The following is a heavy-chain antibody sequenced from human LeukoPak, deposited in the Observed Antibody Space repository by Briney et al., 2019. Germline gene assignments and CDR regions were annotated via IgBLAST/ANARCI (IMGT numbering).Heavy chain of an antibody. J-gene: IGHJ4*01. Sequence: PETLSLTCSVSDGSINTYFWSWIRQPAGKGLEWIGRIDSSGTTSLNPSLKSRVTISQDKSKKQFSLKLSSVTAADTAVYYCATGGYSAWCDYWGHGTQVIVSS. CDR1: DGSINTYF. V-gene: IGHV4-4*07. CDR2: IDSSGTT. CDR3: ATGGYSAWCDY. D-gene: IGHD6-19*01.